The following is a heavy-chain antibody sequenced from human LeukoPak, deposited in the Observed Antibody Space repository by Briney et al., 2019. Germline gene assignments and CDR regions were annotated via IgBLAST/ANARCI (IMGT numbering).Heavy chain of an antibody. J-gene: IGHJ4*02. V-gene: IGHV3-53*01. Sequence: GGSLRLSCAASGFTVSSNYMSWVRQAPGKGLEWVSVIYSGGSTYYADSVKGRFTISRDNSKNTLYLQMSSLRAEDTAVYYCAKSRGSGSYYDLDYWGQGTLVTVSS. CDR1: GFTVSSNY. CDR3: AKSRGSGSYYDLDY. D-gene: IGHD3-10*01. CDR2: IYSGGST.